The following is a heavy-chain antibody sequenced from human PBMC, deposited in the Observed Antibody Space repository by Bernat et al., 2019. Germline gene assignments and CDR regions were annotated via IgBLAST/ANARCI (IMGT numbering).Heavy chain of an antibody. D-gene: IGHD3-3*01. Sequence: EVQLLESGGGLVQPGGSLRLSCAASGFTFSSYRMSWVRQAPGKGLEWVANIKQDGSEKYYVDSVKGRFTISRDNAKNSLYLQMNSLRAEDTAVYYCARAQNTIREGAFDIWGQGTMVTVSS. CDR1: GFTFSSYR. J-gene: IGHJ3*02. CDR3: ARAQNTIREGAFDI. V-gene: IGHV3-7*03. CDR2: IKQDGSEK.